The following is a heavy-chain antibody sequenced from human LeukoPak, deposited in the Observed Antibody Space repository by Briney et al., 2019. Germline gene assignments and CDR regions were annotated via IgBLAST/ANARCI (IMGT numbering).Heavy chain of an antibody. CDR2: IKSKTNSVTT. V-gene: IGHV3-15*01. Sequence: GGSLRLSCAASGFTVSNAWMSWVRQAPGKGLEWVGRIKSKTNSVTTDYAAPVKGRFTISRDDSKNTLYLQMDSLKTEDTAFYYCTTSTLYSGSYPGDYWGQGTLVTVSS. D-gene: IGHD1-26*01. CDR3: TTSTLYSGSYPGDY. J-gene: IGHJ4*02. CDR1: GFTVSNAW.